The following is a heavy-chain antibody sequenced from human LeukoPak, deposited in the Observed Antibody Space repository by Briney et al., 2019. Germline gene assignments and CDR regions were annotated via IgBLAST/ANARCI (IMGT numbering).Heavy chain of an antibody. D-gene: IGHD2-15*01. CDR3: AGIGGYEYYYMDV. J-gene: IGHJ6*03. Sequence: SVKVSCKASGGTFSSYTISWVRQAPGQGLEWMGRIIPILGIANYAQKFQGRVTITADKSTSTAYMELSSLRSEDTAVYYCAGIGGYEYYYMDVRGKGTTVTVSS. V-gene: IGHV1-69*02. CDR1: GGTFSSYT. CDR2: IIPILGIA.